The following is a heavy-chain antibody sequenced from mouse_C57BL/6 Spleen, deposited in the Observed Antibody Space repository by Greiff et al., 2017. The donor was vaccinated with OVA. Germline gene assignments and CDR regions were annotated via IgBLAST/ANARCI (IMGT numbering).Heavy chain of an antibody. Sequence: QVTLKVSGPGILQSSQTLSLTCSFSGFSLSTSGMGVSWIRQPSGKGLEWLAHIYWGDDKRYNPSLKSRPTISKDTSRNKVFLKFTSVDTADTATFYCARRAASGSSPHWYFDVWGTGTTVTVSS. CDR3: ARRAASGSSPHWYFDV. V-gene: IGHV8-12*01. CDR2: IYWGDDK. J-gene: IGHJ1*03. CDR1: GFSLSTSGMG. D-gene: IGHD1-1*01.